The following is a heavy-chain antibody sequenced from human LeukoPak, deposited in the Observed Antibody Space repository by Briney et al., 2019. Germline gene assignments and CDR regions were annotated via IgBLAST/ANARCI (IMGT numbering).Heavy chain of an antibody. Sequence: GGSLRLSCTASGFIFDSYNINWVRQAPGKGLEWVSFISSSSSYIYYADSVKGRLTISRDNAKNSLYLQMNSLRAEDTAVYYCARDHWRRITMVRGVIIPTFDIWGQGTMVTVSS. CDR3: ARDHWRRITMVRGVIIPTFDI. J-gene: IGHJ3*02. D-gene: IGHD3-10*01. CDR2: ISSSSSYI. CDR1: GFIFDSYN. V-gene: IGHV3-21*06.